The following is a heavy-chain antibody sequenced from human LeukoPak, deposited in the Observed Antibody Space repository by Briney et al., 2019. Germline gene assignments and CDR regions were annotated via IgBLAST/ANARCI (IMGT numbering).Heavy chain of an antibody. J-gene: IGHJ6*02. CDR1: GGSISSGGYY. CDR3: ARFVKPLYDSKTLKDTNYYGMDV. D-gene: IGHD3-16*01. Sequence: SETLSLTCTVSGGSISSGGYYWSWIRQHPGKGLEWIGYIYYSGSTYYNPSLKSRVTISVDTSKNQFSLKLSSVTAADTAVYYCARFVKPLYDSKTLKDTNYYGMDVWGQGTTVTVSS. V-gene: IGHV4-31*03. CDR2: IYYSGST.